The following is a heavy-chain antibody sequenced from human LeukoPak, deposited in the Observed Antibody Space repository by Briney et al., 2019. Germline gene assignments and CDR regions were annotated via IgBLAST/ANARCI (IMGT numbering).Heavy chain of an antibody. J-gene: IGHJ4*02. CDR3: VRDVGISSSR. V-gene: IGHV3-7*01. CDR1: GFTFSTSW. Sequence: GGSLRLSCATSGFTFSTSWMNWVRQAPGKGLEWVANIKDDGTKIYYLDSVKGRFTISRDNAKNSLYLQMNSLRAEDTAIYYCVRDVGISSSRCGQGNLVTVSS. D-gene: IGHD6-6*01. CDR2: IKDDGTKI.